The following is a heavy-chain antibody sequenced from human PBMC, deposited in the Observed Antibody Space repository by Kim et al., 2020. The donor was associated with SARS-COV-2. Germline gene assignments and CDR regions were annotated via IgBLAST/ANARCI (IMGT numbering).Heavy chain of an antibody. CDR2: ISPGDSET. CDR3: ARRPGCSTTSCSNWFDP. Sequence: GESLKISCKGSGYTFTDYRIGWVRQMPGKGLEWMGIISPGDSETRYSPSFQGQVTISADKSLKTAYLQWSSLKASDTAIYYCARRPGCSTTSCSNWFDPWGQGTLVTVSS. D-gene: IGHD6-13*01. V-gene: IGHV5-51*01. CDR1: GYTFTDYR. J-gene: IGHJ5*02.